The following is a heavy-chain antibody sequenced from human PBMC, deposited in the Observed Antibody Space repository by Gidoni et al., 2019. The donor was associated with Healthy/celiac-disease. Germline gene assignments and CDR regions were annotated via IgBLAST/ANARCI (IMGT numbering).Heavy chain of an antibody. Sequence: QVQLVESGGGVVQPGRSLRLSCAASGFTFSSYAMHWVRQAPGKGLEWVAVISYDGSNKYYADSVKGRFTISRDNSKNTLYLQMNSLRAEDTAVYYCARTYDYVWGSYRYKYGMDVWGQGTTVTVSS. J-gene: IGHJ6*02. CDR3: ARTYDYVWGSYRYKYGMDV. V-gene: IGHV3-30-3*01. CDR2: ISYDGSNK. CDR1: GFTFSSYA. D-gene: IGHD3-16*02.